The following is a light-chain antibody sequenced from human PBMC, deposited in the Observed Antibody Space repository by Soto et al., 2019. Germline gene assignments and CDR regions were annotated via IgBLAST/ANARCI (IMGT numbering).Light chain of an antibody. CDR2: GNS. V-gene: IGLV1-40*01. Sequence: QAVVTQPPSVSGAPGQRVTISCTGSSSNIGAGYDVHWYQQLPGTAPKLLICGNSNRPSGVPDRFSGSKSGTSASLAITGLQAEDEADYYCQSYDSSLSGSYVFGTGTKLTVL. CDR1: SSNIGAGYD. J-gene: IGLJ1*01. CDR3: QSYDSSLSGSYV.